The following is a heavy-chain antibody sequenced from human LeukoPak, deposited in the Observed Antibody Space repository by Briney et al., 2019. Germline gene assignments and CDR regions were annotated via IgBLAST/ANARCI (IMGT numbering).Heavy chain of an antibody. D-gene: IGHD6-13*01. CDR3: ARDLDYSSPDY. V-gene: IGHV3-33*01. Sequence: GGSLGLSCAASGFTFSSYGMHWVRQAPGKGLEWVAVIWYDGSNKYYADSVKGRFTISRDNSKNTLYLQMNSLRAEDTAVYYCARDLDYSSPDYWGQGTLVTVSS. J-gene: IGHJ4*02. CDR2: IWYDGSNK. CDR1: GFTFSSYG.